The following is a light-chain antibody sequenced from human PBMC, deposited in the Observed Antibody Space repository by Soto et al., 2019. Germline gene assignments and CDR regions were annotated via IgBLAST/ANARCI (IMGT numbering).Light chain of an antibody. CDR2: EDN. J-gene: IGLJ3*02. V-gene: IGLV6-57*02. CDR3: QSYDDSNQV. CDR1: SGSIASNY. Sequence: NFMLTQPHSVSESPGKTVTISCTGSSGSIASNYVQWYQQRPGSAPTTVIHEDNQRPSGVPDRFSGSIDRSSSSASLTISGLKTEDEADYYCQSYDDSNQVFGGGTKVTVL.